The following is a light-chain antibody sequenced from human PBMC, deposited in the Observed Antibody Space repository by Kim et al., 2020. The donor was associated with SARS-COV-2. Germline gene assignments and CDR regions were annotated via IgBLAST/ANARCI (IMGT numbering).Light chain of an antibody. CDR3: SSYTSSLTLV. J-gene: IGLJ3*02. V-gene: IGLV2-14*03. CDR2: DVT. CDR1: SSDVGGYDY. Sequence: GQSITISCTGSSSDVGGYDYVSWYQQHPGKAPKLMIYDVTKRPSGVSNRFSGSKSGNTASLTISGLQAEDEADYYCSSYTSSLTLVFGGGTKVTVL.